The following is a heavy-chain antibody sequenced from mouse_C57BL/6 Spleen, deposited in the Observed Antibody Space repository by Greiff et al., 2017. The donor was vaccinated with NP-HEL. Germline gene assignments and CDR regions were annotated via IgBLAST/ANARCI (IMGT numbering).Heavy chain of an antibody. V-gene: IGHV1-72*01. CDR2: IDPNSGGT. D-gene: IGHD1-1*01. CDR3: ARDYYGSPYYFDY. J-gene: IGHJ2*01. Sequence: QVQLKQPGAELVKPGASVKLSCKASGYTFTSYWMHWVKQRPGRGLEWIGRIDPNSGGTKYNEKFKSKATLTVDKPSSTAYLQLSSLTSEDSAVYDCARDYYGSPYYFDYWGQGTTLTVSS. CDR1: GYTFTSYW.